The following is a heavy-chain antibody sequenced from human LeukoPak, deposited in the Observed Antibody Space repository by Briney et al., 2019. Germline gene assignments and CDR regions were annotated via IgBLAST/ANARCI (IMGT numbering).Heavy chain of an antibody. D-gene: IGHD3-10*01. J-gene: IGHJ4*02. Sequence: GGSLRLSCAASGFTFGDNYMSWIRQAPGKGLECLSYISGSGTTIYYADSVKGRFTISRDSAKNSLFLQMDSLRAEDTAVYYCARDLAGHYYGSGSSFDYWGQGTLVTVS. CDR3: ARDLAGHYYGSGSSFDY. CDR1: GFTFGDNY. CDR2: ISGSGTTI. V-gene: IGHV3-11*04.